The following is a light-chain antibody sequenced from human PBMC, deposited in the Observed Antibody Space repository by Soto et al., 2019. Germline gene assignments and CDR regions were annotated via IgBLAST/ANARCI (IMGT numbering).Light chain of an antibody. CDR3: QQYNSYSPCT. Sequence: DIQMTQSPSTLSASVGDRVTITCRASQSISSWLAWYQQKPGKAPKLLIYKASSLESGVPSRFSGSGSGTEFTLTISILQPDDFATYYCQQYNSYSPCTFGQGTKVEIK. V-gene: IGKV1-5*03. CDR2: KAS. CDR1: QSISSW. J-gene: IGKJ1*01.